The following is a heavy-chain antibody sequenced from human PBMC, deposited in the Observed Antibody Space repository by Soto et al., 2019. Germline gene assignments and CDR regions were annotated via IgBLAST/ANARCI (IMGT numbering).Heavy chain of an antibody. Sequence: ASVKVSCKASGYTFTSYGISWVRQAPGQGLEWMGWITTYNGNTNYAQKLQGRVTMTTDTSTSTAYMELRSLTSDDTAVHYCARELGYSGYDPFDYWGQGTLVTVSS. CDR2: ITTYNGNT. CDR3: ARELGYSGYDPFDY. J-gene: IGHJ4*02. CDR1: GYTFTSYG. D-gene: IGHD5-12*01. V-gene: IGHV1-18*01.